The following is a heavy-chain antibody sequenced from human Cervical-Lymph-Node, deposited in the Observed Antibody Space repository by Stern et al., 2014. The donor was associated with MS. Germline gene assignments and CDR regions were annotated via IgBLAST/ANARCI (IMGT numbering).Heavy chain of an antibody. J-gene: IGHJ4*02. Sequence: QVQLQESGPGLVKPSGTLSLTCAVSGGSISSSNWWSWVRQPPGKGQGWIGEIYHSGSTNYNPSLKSRVPISVDKSKNQFSLKLSSVTAADTAVYYCARMRGLTTVTTQDYWGQGTLVTVSS. V-gene: IGHV4-4*02. CDR1: GGSISSSNW. D-gene: IGHD4-17*01. CDR2: IYHSGST. CDR3: ARMRGLTTVTTQDY.